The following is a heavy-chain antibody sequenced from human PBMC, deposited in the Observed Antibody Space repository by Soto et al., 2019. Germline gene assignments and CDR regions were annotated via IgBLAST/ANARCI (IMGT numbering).Heavy chain of an antibody. D-gene: IGHD5-12*01. J-gene: IGHJ6*02. CDR3: ARDRNIVATIYNYYGMDV. CDR1: GGTFSSYA. V-gene: IGHV1-69*13. Sequence: SVKVSCKASGGTFSSYAISWVRQAPGQGLEWMGGIIPIFGTANYAQKFQGRVTITADESTSTAYMELSSLRSEDTAVYYCARDRNIVATIYNYYGMDVWGQGTTVTVS. CDR2: IIPIFGTA.